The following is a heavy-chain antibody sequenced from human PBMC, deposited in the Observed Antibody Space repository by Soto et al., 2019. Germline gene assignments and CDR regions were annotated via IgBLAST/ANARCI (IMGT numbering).Heavy chain of an antibody. CDR3: ARRGGITMVRGGPYGMDV. V-gene: IGHV4-34*01. J-gene: IGHJ6*02. Sequence: SETLSLTCAVYGGSFSGYYWSWIRQPLGKGLEWIGEINHSGSTNYNPSLKSRVTISIDTSKNQFSLKLSSVTAADTAVYYCARRGGITMVRGGPYGMDVWGQGTTVTVCS. CDR1: GGSFSGYY. D-gene: IGHD3-10*01. CDR2: INHSGST.